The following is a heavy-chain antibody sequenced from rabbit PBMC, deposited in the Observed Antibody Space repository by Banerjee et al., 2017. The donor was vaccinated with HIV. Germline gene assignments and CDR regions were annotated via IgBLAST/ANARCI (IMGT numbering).Heavy chain of an antibody. CDR2: INTGSGSA. V-gene: IGHV1S43*01. D-gene: IGHD8-1*01. CDR1: GFTISSSYY. CDR3: ARGDYGNISYYPL. Sequence: QEQLVESGGGLVQPEGSLTLTCKASGFTISSSYYMCWVRQAPGKGLEWIGCINTGSGSAYYANWVISRFTISRSTSLNTVDLKMTSLTAADTATYFCARGDYGNISYYPLWGPGTLVTVS. J-gene: IGHJ4*01.